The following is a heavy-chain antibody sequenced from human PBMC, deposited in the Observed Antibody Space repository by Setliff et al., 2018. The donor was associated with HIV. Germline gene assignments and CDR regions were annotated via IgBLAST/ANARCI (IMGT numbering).Heavy chain of an antibody. J-gene: IGHJ4*02. CDR2: IYYRGNT. CDR1: GGSISTTSSY. V-gene: IGHV4-39*07. CDR3: ARDNEQMAVPGAVFDY. Sequence: SETLSLTCTVSGGSISTTSSYWGWIRQSPGKGLEWIANIYYRGNTYYNPSLKRRVTISVDTSKNQFSLKLDSVTAADTAVYYCARDNEQMAVPGAVFDYWGQGTLVTSPQ. D-gene: IGHD6-19*01.